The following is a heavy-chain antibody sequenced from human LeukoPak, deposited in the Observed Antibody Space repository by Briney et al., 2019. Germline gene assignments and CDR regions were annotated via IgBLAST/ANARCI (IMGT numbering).Heavy chain of an antibody. J-gene: IGHJ3*02. D-gene: IGHD5-24*01. CDR1: GGTFSSHA. CDR3: ARVGGLDGYMIAFDI. V-gene: IGHV1-69*13. CDR2: IIPIFGTA. Sequence: ASVKVSCKASGGTFSSHAISWVRQVPGQGLEWMGGIIPIFGTANYAQKFQGRVTITADESTSTAYMELSSLRSEDTAVYYCARVGGLDGYMIAFDIWGQGTMVTVSS.